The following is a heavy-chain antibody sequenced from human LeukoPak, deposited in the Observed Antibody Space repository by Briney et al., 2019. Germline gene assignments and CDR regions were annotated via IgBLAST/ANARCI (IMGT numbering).Heavy chain of an antibody. J-gene: IGHJ6*03. Sequence: GGSLRLSCAASGFTVSSNYMSWVRQAPGKGLEWVSVIYSGGSTYYADSVKGRFTISRDNSKNTLYLQMNSLRAEDTAVYYCARSRVPAAPDYYYYMDVWGKGTTVTVSS. CDR3: ARSRVPAAPDYYYYMDV. V-gene: IGHV3-66*01. CDR1: GFTVSSNY. D-gene: IGHD2-2*01. CDR2: IYSGGST.